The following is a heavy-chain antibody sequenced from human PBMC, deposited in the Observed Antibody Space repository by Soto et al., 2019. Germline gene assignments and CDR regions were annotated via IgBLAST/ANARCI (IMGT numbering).Heavy chain of an antibody. Sequence: TSETLSLTCAVYGGSFSGYYWSWIRQPPGKGLEWIGEINHSGSTNYNPSLKSRVTISVDTSKNQFSLKLSSVTAADTAVYYCARGGGRHSSSWYLAYYFDYWGQGTLVTVSS. CDR1: GGSFSGYY. D-gene: IGHD6-13*01. CDR3: ARGGGRHSSSWYLAYYFDY. J-gene: IGHJ4*02. V-gene: IGHV4-34*01. CDR2: INHSGST.